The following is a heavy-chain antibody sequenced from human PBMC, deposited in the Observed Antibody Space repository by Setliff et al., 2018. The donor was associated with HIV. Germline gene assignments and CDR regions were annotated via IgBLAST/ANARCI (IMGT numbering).Heavy chain of an antibody. CDR1: GVTFSDSA. J-gene: IGHJ4*02. Sequence: GGSLRLSCSASGVTFSDSAMHWVRQAPGKGLEWVGRIKTKSDSYATAYGASVTGRFTISRDDSRSTAYLQMIGLKTEDTAVYYCTTQSPGATVASNYWGQGTLVTVSS. CDR2: IKTKSDSYAT. D-gene: IGHD2-21*02. V-gene: IGHV3-73*01. CDR3: TTQSPGATVASNY.